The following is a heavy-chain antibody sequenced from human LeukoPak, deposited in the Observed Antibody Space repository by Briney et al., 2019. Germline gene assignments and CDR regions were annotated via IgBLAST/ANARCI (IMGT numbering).Heavy chain of an antibody. V-gene: IGHV3-30*18. CDR1: GFSFSTYA. CDR3: AKDDGPYTSTWYSVGLIDY. CDR2: ISNDGSKT. D-gene: IGHD6-13*01. Sequence: PGGSLRLSCAASGFSFSTYAMQCARQARGKGLDWVAVISNDGSKTYYADSVKGRFTISRDNSKNTLYLQMNGLRTEDTALYYCAKDDGPYTSTWYSVGLIDYWGRGTLVTVSS. J-gene: IGHJ4*02.